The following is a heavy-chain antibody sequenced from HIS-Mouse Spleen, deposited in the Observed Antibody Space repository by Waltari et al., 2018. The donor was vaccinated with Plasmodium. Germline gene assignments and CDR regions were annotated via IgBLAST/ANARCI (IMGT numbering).Heavy chain of an antibody. J-gene: IGHJ4*02. CDR2: INSSGST. CDR1: GGSFRGYY. CDR3: ARAYYEFWSCYRFDY. D-gene: IGHD3-3*01. V-gene: IGHV4-34*01. Sequence: QVQLQQWGAGLLKPSETLSITCAVYGGSFRGYYWSWSRQPPGKGLEWIGEINSSGSTNYNPSLKSRGTISGDTSKKQFSLKLSSVTAADPAVYYCARAYYEFWSCYRFDYWSQGTLVTVSS.